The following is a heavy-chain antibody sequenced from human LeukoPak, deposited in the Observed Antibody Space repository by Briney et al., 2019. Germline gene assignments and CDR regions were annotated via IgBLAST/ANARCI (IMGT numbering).Heavy chain of an antibody. CDR3: ARGGPSTIPFNYFYY. V-gene: IGHV3-21*01. CDR2: ISSSSSYI. CDR1: GFTFSSYS. J-gene: IGHJ4*02. Sequence: GGSLRLSCAASGFTFSSYSMNWVRQAPGKGLEWVSSISSSSSYIYYADSVKGRFTISRDNAKNSLYLQMNSLRAEDTPVYYCARGGPSTIPFNYFYYWGEGTLVTVSS. D-gene: IGHD5/OR15-5a*01.